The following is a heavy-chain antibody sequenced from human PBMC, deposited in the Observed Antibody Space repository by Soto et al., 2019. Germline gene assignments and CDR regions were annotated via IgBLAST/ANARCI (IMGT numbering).Heavy chain of an antibody. V-gene: IGHV4-34*01. J-gene: IGHJ4*02. CDR2: INHSGST. Sequence: SETLSLTCAVYGGSFSGYYWSWIRQPPGKGLEWIGEINHSGSTNYNPSLKSRVTISVDTSKNQFSLKLSSVTAADTAVYYCARGAPTNFDYWGQGTLVTVSS. CDR1: GGSFSGYY. CDR3: ARGAPTNFDY.